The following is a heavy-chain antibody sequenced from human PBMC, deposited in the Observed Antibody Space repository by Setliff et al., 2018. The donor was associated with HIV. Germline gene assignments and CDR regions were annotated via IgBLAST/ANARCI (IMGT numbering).Heavy chain of an antibody. D-gene: IGHD3-22*01. CDR3: ARGPYYYDSSGPFDY. J-gene: IGHJ4*02. V-gene: IGHV3-21*01. Sequence: PGGSLRLSCAASGFTFSSYSMNWVRQAPGKGLEWVSSISSSSSYIYYADSVKGRFTISRDNAKNSLYLQMNSLRAEDTAVYYCARGPYYYDSSGPFDYWGQGTLVTLSS. CDR2: ISSSSSYI. CDR1: GFTFSSYS.